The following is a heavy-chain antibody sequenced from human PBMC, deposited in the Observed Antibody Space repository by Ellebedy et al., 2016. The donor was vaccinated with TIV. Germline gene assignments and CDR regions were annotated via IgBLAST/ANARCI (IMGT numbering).Heavy chain of an antibody. J-gene: IGHJ4*02. CDR1: GGSISSYY. Sequence: MPGGSLRLSCTVSGGSISSYYWSWIRQPPGKGLEWIGYINYSGRTNYNPSLKSRVTIAVDTSKKQISLKLSSVTAADTAVYYCARSSGWDRFDYWGQGTLVTVSS. CDR2: INYSGRT. V-gene: IGHV4-59*01. D-gene: IGHD6-19*01. CDR3: ARSSGWDRFDY.